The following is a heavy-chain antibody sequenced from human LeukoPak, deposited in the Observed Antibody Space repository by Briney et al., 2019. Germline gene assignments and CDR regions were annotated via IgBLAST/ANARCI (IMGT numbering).Heavy chain of an antibody. Sequence: GGSLRLSCAASGFTFSSYAMSWVRQAPGKGLEWVSAISGSGGSTYYADSVKGRFTISRDNSKNTLYLQMNSLRGEDTAVYNCAKDFRDGSSSFDYWGQGTLVSVSS. CDR1: GFTFSSYA. J-gene: IGHJ4*02. CDR3: AKDFRDGSSSFDY. D-gene: IGHD6-6*01. V-gene: IGHV3-23*01. CDR2: ISGSGGST.